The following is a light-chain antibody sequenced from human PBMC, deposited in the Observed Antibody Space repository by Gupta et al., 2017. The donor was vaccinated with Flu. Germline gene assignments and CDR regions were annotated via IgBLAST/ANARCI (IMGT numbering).Light chain of an antibody. Sequence: SALNPPASVSGSPGQSITISCTGTRSDVGDYNCVSWYQQHPGKAPKLMIYDVSNRPAGVSNRFSGSKSGNTASLTISGLQPEDEADYYCSSYTSISTVVFGGGTKLTVL. CDR1: RSDVGDYNC. J-gene: IGLJ2*01. CDR2: DVS. V-gene: IGLV2-14*01. CDR3: SSYTSISTVV.